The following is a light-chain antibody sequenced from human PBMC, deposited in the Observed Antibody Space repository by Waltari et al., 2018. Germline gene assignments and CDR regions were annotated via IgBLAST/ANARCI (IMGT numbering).Light chain of an antibody. CDR2: GSP. J-gene: IGLJ3*02. CDR3: QSYDTSLTVV. V-gene: IGLV1-40*01. Sequence: QSVLTQPPSVSGAPGQTVTISCTGSGSNIGAGYDVHWYQQVPRAAPKLLIYGSPSLPLGVPDRFFGSTSGTSASLAITGLQAEDEAVYYCQSYDTSLTVVFGGGTKLTVL. CDR1: GSNIGAGYD.